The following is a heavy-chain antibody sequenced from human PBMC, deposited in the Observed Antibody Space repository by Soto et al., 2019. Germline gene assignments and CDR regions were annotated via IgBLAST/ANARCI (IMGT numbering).Heavy chain of an antibody. Sequence: VGSLRLSCAASGFTFSSYGMHWVRQAPGKGLEWVAVISYDGSNKYYADSVKGRFTISRDNSKNTLYLQMNSLRAEDTAVYYCAKDAYGVYPAYYFDYWGQGTLVTVSS. D-gene: IGHD2-8*01. CDR2: ISYDGSNK. CDR1: GFTFSSYG. V-gene: IGHV3-30*18. CDR3: AKDAYGVYPAYYFDY. J-gene: IGHJ4*02.